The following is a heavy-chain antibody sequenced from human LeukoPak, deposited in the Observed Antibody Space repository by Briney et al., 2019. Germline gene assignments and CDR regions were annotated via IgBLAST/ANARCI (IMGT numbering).Heavy chain of an antibody. CDR3: AKGFVAGTENYFDS. D-gene: IGHD1-1*01. V-gene: IGHV3-23*01. Sequence: AGGSLRLSCAASGFTFSSYAMNWFRQGPAKGLEWVSSIGGAGDTTDYADSVEGRFTISRDNSKNTVFLEMNSLRAEDTGVYYCAKGFVAGTENYFDSWGQGTLVTVSS. CDR1: GFTFSSYA. CDR2: IGGAGDTT. J-gene: IGHJ4*02.